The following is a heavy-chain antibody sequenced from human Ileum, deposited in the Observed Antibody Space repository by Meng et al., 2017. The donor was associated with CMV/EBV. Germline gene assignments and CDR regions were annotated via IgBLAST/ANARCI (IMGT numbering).Heavy chain of an antibody. Sequence: ASGFNFSTSAMTWVRQAPGKGLEWVASISTSGRYIYYAESVKGRFTISRDYAKSSLFLQMNSLGVEDTALYYCAKSPAVASSSLDYWGQGTLVTVSS. D-gene: IGHD3-16*01. V-gene: IGHV3-21*03. CDR1: GFNFSTSA. CDR2: ISTSGRYI. CDR3: AKSPAVASSSLDY. J-gene: IGHJ4*02.